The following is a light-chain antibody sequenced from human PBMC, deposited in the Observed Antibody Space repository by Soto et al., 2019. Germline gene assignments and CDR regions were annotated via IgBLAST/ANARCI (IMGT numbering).Light chain of an antibody. V-gene: IGLV2-11*01. J-gene: IGLJ2*01. Sequence: QSALTQPRSVSRSPGQSVTISCTGTSSDVGSSNYVSWYQQHPGKAPKLIISDVSKRPSGVPDRFSGSKSDNTASLTISGLQDEDEADYFCCSHAGSYVVFGGGTKVTVL. CDR1: SSDVGSSNY. CDR3: CSHAGSYVV. CDR2: DVS.